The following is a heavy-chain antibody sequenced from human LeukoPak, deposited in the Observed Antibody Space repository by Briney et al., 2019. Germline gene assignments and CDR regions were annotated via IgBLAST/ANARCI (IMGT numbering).Heavy chain of an antibody. CDR2: IRSSSSYI. V-gene: IGHV3-21*01. D-gene: IGHD5-24*01. CDR1: GFTFSTHT. CDR3: ARGDGYDFFDY. J-gene: IGHJ4*02. Sequence: GGSLRLSCAASGFTFSTHTMNWVRQAPGKGLEWVASIRSSSSYIQYADSVKGRFTISRDNAKNSLFLQMNSLRAEDTAVYYCARGDGYDFFDYWGQGTLVTVSS.